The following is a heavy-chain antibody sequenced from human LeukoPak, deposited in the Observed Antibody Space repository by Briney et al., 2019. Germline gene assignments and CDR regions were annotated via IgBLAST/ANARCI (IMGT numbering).Heavy chain of an antibody. CDR3: ARSLVRGVNDAFDI. Sequence: GASLQISCKSSGYSFTTYWIGWVRQLPGKGLEWMGIVYPGDSDIRYSPSSQGQVTISADKSISTAYLQWSSLKASDTAMFYCARSLVRGVNDAFDIWGQGTMVTVSS. J-gene: IGHJ3*02. CDR2: VYPGDSDI. CDR1: GYSFTTYW. V-gene: IGHV5-51*01. D-gene: IGHD3-10*01.